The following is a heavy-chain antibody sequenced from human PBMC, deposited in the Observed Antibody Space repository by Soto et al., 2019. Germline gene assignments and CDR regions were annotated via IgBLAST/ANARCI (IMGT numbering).Heavy chain of an antibody. Sequence: VQLVESGGGGVQPGRSLRLSCAASGFTFSDYAMHWVRKAPGKGLDWVAVVSHDGRNTHYADSVKGRFTISRDSSKNTVSMEMTSLRADDTAVYYGAKGGRQLLVTSACNYWGQGAMVTVSS. CDR2: VSHDGRNT. J-gene: IGHJ4*02. V-gene: IGHV3-30*18. CDR3: AKGGRQLLVTSACNY. D-gene: IGHD6-19*01. CDR1: GFTFSDYA.